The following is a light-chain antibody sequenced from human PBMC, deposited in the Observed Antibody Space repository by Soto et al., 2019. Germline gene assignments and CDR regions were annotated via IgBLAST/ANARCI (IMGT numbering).Light chain of an antibody. Sequence: SPGESVTVCGRPGQSVSNTFSAWYQQKPGQAPRLLIYGASNRATGIPDRVSGSESGTDFSLTISRLQPEDFAADYRLQTGCPPPWTFGRGTKVDI. V-gene: IGKV3-20*01. CDR3: LQTGCPPPWT. CDR2: GAS. J-gene: IGKJ1*01. CDR1: QSVSNTF.